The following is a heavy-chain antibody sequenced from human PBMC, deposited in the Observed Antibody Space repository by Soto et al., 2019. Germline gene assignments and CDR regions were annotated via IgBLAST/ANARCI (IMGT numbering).Heavy chain of an antibody. CDR1: GGSISSGGYS. D-gene: IGHD6-6*01. CDR3: AGGIGARPLGY. CDR2: IYHSGST. V-gene: IGHV4-30-2*01. Sequence: QLQLQESGSGLVKPSQTLSLTCAVSGGSISSGGYSWSWIRQPPGKGLEWIGYIYHSGSTYYNPSIQSRVTHAGGRSKNQCYLKLSSVTAADKAVYYCAGGIGARPLGYWGQGTLVTVSS. J-gene: IGHJ4*02.